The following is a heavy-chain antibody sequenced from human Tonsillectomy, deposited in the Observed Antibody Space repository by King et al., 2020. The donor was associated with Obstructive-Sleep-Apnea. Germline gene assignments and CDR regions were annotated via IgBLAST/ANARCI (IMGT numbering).Heavy chain of an antibody. CDR2: IFSNDEK. V-gene: IGHV2-26*01. Sequence: TLKESGPVLVKPTETLTLTCTVSGFSLSNARMGVSWIRQPPGKALEWLAHIFSNDEKSYSTSLKSRLTISKDTSKSQVVLTMTNMDPVDTATYYCARIYLGVSGPTSGYSYGYYAFDIWGQGTMVTVSS. CDR3: ARIYLGVSGPTSGYSYGYYAFDI. D-gene: IGHD5-18*01. J-gene: IGHJ3*02. CDR1: GFSLSNARMG.